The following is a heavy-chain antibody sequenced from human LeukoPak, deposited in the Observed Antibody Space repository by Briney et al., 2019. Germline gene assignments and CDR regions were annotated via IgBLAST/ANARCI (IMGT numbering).Heavy chain of an antibody. D-gene: IGHD2-15*01. CDR1: GGSISNGGYY. CDR2: ITYSGST. J-gene: IGHJ6*02. CDR3: ARDVGSYGMDF. Sequence: PSETLSLTCTVSGGSISNGGYYWSWIRQHPGKGLEWIGCITYSGSTCYNPSLKSRVSMSVDTSMNQFSLKLSSVTAADTAVYYCARDVGSYGMDFWGQGTTVTVSS. V-gene: IGHV4-31*03.